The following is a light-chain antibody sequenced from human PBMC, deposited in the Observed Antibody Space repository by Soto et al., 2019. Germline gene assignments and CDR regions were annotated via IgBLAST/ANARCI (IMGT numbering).Light chain of an antibody. V-gene: IGKV1-9*01. CDR2: TAS. Sequence: DIQLTQSPSFLSASVGDRVSITCRASQGITSFLAWYQQIPGKAPKLLIYTASTLQSGVPPRFSGSGSGTEFTLTISSLQPEDFGTYYCQRLNSYPLTFGGGTRVAIK. J-gene: IGKJ4*01. CDR1: QGITSF. CDR3: QRLNSYPLT.